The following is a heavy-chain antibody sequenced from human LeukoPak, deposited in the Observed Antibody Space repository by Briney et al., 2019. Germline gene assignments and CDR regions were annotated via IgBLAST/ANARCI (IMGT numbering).Heavy chain of an antibody. CDR2: ISSSSSYI. V-gene: IGHV3-21*01. J-gene: IGHJ3*02. CDR3: ARKKEGATTRYAFDI. D-gene: IGHD1-26*01. CDR1: GFTFSSYS. Sequence: GGSLRLSCAASGFTFSSYSMNWVRQAPGKGLEWVSSISSSSSYIYYADSVKGQFTISRDNAKNSLYLQMNSLRAEDTAVYYCARKKEGATTRYAFDIWGQGTMVTVSS.